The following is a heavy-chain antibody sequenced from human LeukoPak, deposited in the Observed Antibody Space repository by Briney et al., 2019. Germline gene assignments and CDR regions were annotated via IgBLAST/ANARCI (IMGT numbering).Heavy chain of an antibody. Sequence: GASVKVSCKASGYTPTNYGIIWVRQAPGQGLEWMGWISAYSGKRNFAQKFQGRLSVNTDTSTSTTYMELGSLRSDDTAVYYCARGDYDPRHYDSSGYYYDSFLDYWGQGTLVTVSS. CDR1: GYTPTNYG. V-gene: IGHV1-18*01. D-gene: IGHD3-22*01. CDR3: ARGDYDPRHYDSSGYYYDSFLDY. CDR2: ISAYSGKR. J-gene: IGHJ4*02.